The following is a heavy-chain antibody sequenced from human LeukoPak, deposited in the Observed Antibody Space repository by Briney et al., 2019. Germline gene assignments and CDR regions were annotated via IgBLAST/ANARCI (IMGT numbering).Heavy chain of an antibody. V-gene: IGHV1-8*01. CDR3: ARGLRRNRRYYFDY. D-gene: IGHD4-17*01. CDR2: MNPNSGNT. Sequence: ASVKVSCKASGYTFTSYDINWVRQATGQGLELMGWMNPNSGNTGYAQKFQGRVTMTRNTSISTAYMELSSLRSEDTAVYYCARGLRRNRRYYFDYWGQGTLVTVSS. CDR1: GYTFTSYD. J-gene: IGHJ4*02.